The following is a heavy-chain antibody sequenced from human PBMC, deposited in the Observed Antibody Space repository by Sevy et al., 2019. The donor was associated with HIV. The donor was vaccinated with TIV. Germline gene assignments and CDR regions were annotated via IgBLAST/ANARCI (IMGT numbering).Heavy chain of an antibody. CDR1: GYTFTSYD. Sequence: ASVKVSCKASGYTFTSYDINWVRQATGQGLEWMGWMNPNSGNTGYAQKFQGRVTMTRNTSISTAYMELSSLRSEDTAVYYCARGVTIFGVVTKNPHYYYYMDVWGKGTTVTVSS. V-gene: IGHV1-8*01. D-gene: IGHD3-3*01. J-gene: IGHJ6*03. CDR2: MNPNSGNT. CDR3: ARGVTIFGVVTKNPHYYYYMDV.